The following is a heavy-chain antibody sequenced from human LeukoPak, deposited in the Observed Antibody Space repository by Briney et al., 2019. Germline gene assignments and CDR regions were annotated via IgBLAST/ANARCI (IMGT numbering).Heavy chain of an antibody. Sequence: GESLKISCKGSGYSFTSYWIGWVRQVPGKGLEWMGIIYPGDSDTRYSPSFQGQVTISADKSISTAYLQWSSLKASDTAMYYCARASYYDILTGYYDGADYWGQGTLVTVSS. J-gene: IGHJ4*02. V-gene: IGHV5-51*01. CDR2: IYPGDSDT. CDR3: ARASYYDILTGYYDGADY. CDR1: GYSFTSYW. D-gene: IGHD3-9*01.